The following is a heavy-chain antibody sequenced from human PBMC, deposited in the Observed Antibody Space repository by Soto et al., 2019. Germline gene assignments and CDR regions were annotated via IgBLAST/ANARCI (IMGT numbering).Heavy chain of an antibody. D-gene: IGHD1-7*01. CDR1: GFTFSSYG. CDR2: ISYDGSNK. V-gene: IGHV3-30*03. J-gene: IGHJ4*02. Sequence: GGSLRLSCAASGFTFSSYGMHWVRQAPGKGLEWVAVISYDGSNKYYADSVKGRFTISRDNSKNTLYLQMNTLRAEDTAIYYCARGLGREYQDNRNYFHLDYWGQGTLVTVSS. CDR3: ARGLGREYQDNRNYFHLDY.